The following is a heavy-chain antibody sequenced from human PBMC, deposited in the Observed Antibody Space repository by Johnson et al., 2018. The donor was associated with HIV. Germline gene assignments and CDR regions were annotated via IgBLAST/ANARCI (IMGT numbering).Heavy chain of an antibody. CDR3: ARRCSSSSCSHGAFDI. CDR1: GFTFSSYW. V-gene: IGHV3-74*02. Sequence: EVQLVESGGGLVQPGGSLRLSCAASGFTFSSYWMHWVRQVPGKGPVWVSRINSDGSISAYADSVKGRFTISRDGAKNTLYLQMNSLRAEDTAVYYCARRCSSSSCSHGAFDIWGQGTVVTVSS. D-gene: IGHD2-2*01. CDR2: INSDGSIS. J-gene: IGHJ3*02.